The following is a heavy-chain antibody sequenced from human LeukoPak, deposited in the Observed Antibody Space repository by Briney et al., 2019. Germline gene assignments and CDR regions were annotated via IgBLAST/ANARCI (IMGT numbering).Heavy chain of an antibody. J-gene: IGHJ6*03. D-gene: IGHD5-12*01. CDR3: AKTVATAYHYYYYMDV. V-gene: IGHV3-23*01. CDR2: ISASGLSR. CDR1: GFSFSDFG. Sequence: PGGSLRLSCSASGFSFSDFGMSWVRQAPGQGLEWVSGISASGLSRYYADSVKGRFTSSRDNSKKTLYLQMNSLRAEDTAVYYCAKTVATAYHYYYYMDVWGKGTTVTISS.